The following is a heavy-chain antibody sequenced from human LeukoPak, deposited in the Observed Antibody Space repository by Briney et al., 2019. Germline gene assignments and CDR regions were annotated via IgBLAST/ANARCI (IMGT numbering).Heavy chain of an antibody. CDR3: ARKPDGGSYWELDY. CDR2: ISSSSSYI. D-gene: IGHD1-26*01. Sequence: GGSLRLSCAASGFTFSSYSMNWVRQAPGKGLEWVSSISSSSSYIYYADSVKGRFTISRDNAKNSLYLQMNSLRAEDTAVYYCARKPDGGSYWELDYWGQGALVTVSS. V-gene: IGHV3-21*01. J-gene: IGHJ4*02. CDR1: GFTFSSYS.